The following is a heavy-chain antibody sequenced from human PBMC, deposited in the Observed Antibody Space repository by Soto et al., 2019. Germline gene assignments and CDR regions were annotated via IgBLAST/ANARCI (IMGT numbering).Heavy chain of an antibody. Sequence: PSETLSLTCTISGGAISTYYWTWIRQHPGKGLEWIGYIYYSGSTYYNPSLKSRVTISVDTSKNQFSLKLSSVTAADTAVYYCARVHWNYIDYWGQGTLVTVSS. CDR2: IYYSGST. CDR3: ARVHWNYIDY. V-gene: IGHV4-59*06. J-gene: IGHJ4*02. CDR1: GGAISTYY. D-gene: IGHD1-1*01.